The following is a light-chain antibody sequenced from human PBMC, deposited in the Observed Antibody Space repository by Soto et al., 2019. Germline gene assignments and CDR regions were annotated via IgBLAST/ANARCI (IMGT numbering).Light chain of an antibody. Sequence: EIVLTQSPATLSLSLGERATLSCRASQSVSSYLAWYQQKAGQAPRLLIYDASNRATGIPARFSGSGSGTDFTLTISSLEPEEFAVYYCQQRSNWPTTFGGGTKVEIK. CDR1: QSVSSY. CDR2: DAS. CDR3: QQRSNWPTT. J-gene: IGKJ4*01. V-gene: IGKV3-11*01.